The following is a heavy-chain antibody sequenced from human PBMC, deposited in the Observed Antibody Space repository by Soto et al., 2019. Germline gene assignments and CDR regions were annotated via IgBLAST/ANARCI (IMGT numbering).Heavy chain of an antibody. J-gene: IGHJ6*02. D-gene: IGHD6-13*01. CDR3: ARRAAAGHYYYYGMDV. CDR2: IYYSGST. CDR1: GGSISSYY. V-gene: IGHV4-59*01. Sequence: SETLSLTCTVSGGSISSYYWSWIRQPPGKGLEWIGYIYYSGSTNYNPSLKSRVTISVDTSKNQFSLKLSSVTAADTAVYYCARRAAAGHYYYYGMDVWGQGTTVTVSS.